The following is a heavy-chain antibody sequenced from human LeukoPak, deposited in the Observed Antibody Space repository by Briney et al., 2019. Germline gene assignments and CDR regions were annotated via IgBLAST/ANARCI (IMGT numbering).Heavy chain of an antibody. V-gene: IGHV2-5*02. D-gene: IGHD6-13*01. J-gene: IGHJ4*02. CDR1: GFSLSTSGVG. CDR3: ADRLVSSWHFDY. CDR2: IYWDDDK. Sequence: QTLSLTCTVSGFSLSTSGVGVGWIRQPPGKALEWLALIYWDDDKRYSPSLKSRLTITKDTSTNQVVLTMTDMDPVDTATYYCADRLVSSWHFDYWGQGTLVTVSS.